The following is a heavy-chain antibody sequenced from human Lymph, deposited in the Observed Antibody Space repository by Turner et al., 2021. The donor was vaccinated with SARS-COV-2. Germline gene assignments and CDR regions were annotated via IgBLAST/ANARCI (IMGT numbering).Heavy chain of an antibody. D-gene: IGHD3-9*01. V-gene: IGHV3-30*18. CDR2: ISYDGSNK. J-gene: IGHJ4*02. CDR3: AKGGFYDILTGYSNFDY. Sequence: QVQLVESGGGVVQPGRSLRLSCAASGLTFSSYGMHWVRQAPGKGLEWVAVISYDGSNKYYADSVKGRFTISRDNSKNTLYLQMNSLRAEDTAVYYCAKGGFYDILTGYSNFDYWGQGTLVTVSS. CDR1: GLTFSSYG.